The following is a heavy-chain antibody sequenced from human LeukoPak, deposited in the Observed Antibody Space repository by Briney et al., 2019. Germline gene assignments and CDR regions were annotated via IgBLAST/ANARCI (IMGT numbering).Heavy chain of an antibody. Sequence: SQTLSLTCAISGDSVSSNSAAWNWIRQSPSRGLEWLGRTYYRSKWYNDYAVSVKSRITINPDTSKNQFSLQLNSVTPEDTAVYYCARDTYYYDSSGPVVRRWFDPWGQGTLVTVSS. V-gene: IGHV6-1*01. D-gene: IGHD3-22*01. CDR2: TYYRSKWYN. CDR3: ARDTYYYDSSGPVVRRWFDP. CDR1: GDSVSSNSAA. J-gene: IGHJ5*02.